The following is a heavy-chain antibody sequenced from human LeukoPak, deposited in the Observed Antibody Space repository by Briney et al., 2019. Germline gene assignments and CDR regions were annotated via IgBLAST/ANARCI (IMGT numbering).Heavy chain of an antibody. CDR1: GYSFTSYW. Sequence: KRGESLKISCKGSGYSFTSYWIGWVRQMPGKGLEWMGIIYPGDSDTRYSPSFQGQVTISADKSISTAYLQWSSLKASDTDMYYCARRSGYCTNGVCPNWFDPWGQGTLVTVSS. V-gene: IGHV5-51*01. J-gene: IGHJ5*02. CDR3: ARRSGYCTNGVCPNWFDP. D-gene: IGHD2-8*01. CDR2: IYPGDSDT.